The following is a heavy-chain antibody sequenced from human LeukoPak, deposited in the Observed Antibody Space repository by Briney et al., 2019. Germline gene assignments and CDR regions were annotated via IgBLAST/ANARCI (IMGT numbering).Heavy chain of an antibody. Sequence: GGSLRLSCAASGFTFSSYAMSWVRQAPGKGLEWVSAISGSGGSTYYADSVKGRFTISRDNSKNTLYLQMNSLRAEDTAVYYCAKDGTQLLYYYDSSGYYLDYWGQGTLVTVAS. CDR1: GFTFSSYA. D-gene: IGHD3-22*01. CDR3: AKDGTQLLYYYDSSGYYLDY. V-gene: IGHV3-23*01. J-gene: IGHJ4*02. CDR2: ISGSGGST.